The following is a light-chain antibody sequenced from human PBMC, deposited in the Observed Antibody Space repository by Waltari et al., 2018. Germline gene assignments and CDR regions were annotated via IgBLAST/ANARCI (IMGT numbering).Light chain of an antibody. V-gene: IGLV4-69*01. CDR3: ETGGHGTWV. CDR1: SGHSSNI. CDR2: VNSDDSH. J-gene: IGLJ3*02. Sequence: QLVLTQSPSASASLGASVKLTCTLSSGHSSNIVAWLQPQPGKGPRFLMKVNSDDSHTKGDEIPDRFSGSSSGAERYLTISNVQSEDEAEYFCETGGHGTWVFGGGTKLNVL.